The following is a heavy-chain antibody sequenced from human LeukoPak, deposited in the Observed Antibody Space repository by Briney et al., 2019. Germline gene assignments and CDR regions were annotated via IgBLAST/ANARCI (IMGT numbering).Heavy chain of an antibody. D-gene: IGHD3-10*01. Sequence: PSETLSLTCAVYGGSFSGYYWSWIRQPPGKGLEWIGEINHSGSTNYNPSLKSRVTISVDTSKNQFSLKLSSVTAADTAVYYCARVVLLWLGELIGNYYYMDVWGKGTTVTVSS. CDR1: GGSFSGYY. CDR2: INHSGST. CDR3: ARVVLLWLGELIGNYYYMDV. V-gene: IGHV4-34*01. J-gene: IGHJ6*03.